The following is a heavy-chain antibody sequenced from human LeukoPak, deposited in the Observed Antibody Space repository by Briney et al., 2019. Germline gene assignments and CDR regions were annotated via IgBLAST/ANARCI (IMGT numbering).Heavy chain of an antibody. V-gene: IGHV3-7*01. J-gene: IGHJ4*02. D-gene: IGHD3-10*01. CDR3: ARVGTSLLLWFGELLSHFDY. Sequence: GGSLRLSCAASGFTFSSYWMSWVRQAPGKGLEWVANIRKDGGEKYYVDSVRGRFTISRDNAKNSLYLQMNSLRAEDTAVYYCARVGTSLLLWFGELLSHFDYWGQGTLVTVSS. CDR1: GFTFSSYW. CDR2: IRKDGGEK.